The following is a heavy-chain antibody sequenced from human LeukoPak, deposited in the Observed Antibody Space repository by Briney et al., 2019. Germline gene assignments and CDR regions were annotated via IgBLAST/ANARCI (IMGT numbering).Heavy chain of an antibody. V-gene: IGHV4-34*01. CDR2: INHSGST. CDR3: ARHVLRYFDWLLWGYYVDY. CDR1: GGSFSGYY. D-gene: IGHD3-9*01. J-gene: IGHJ4*02. Sequence: SETLSLTCAVYGGSFSGYYWSWIRQPPGKGLEWIGEINHSGSTNYNPSLKSRVTISVDTSKNQFSLKLSSVTAADTAVYYCARHVLRYFDWLLWGYYVDYWGQGTLVTVSS.